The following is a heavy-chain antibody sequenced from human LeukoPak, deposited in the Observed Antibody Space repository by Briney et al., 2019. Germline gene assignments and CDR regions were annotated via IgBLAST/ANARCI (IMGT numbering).Heavy chain of an antibody. CDR2: INPNSGGT. J-gene: IGHJ4*02. CDR3: ARDRSTAMAIFDY. CDR1: GYTFTGYY. V-gene: IGHV1-2*06. Sequence: GASVKVSCKASGYTFTGYYMHWVRQAPGQGLEWMGRINPNSGGTNYAQKFQGRVTVTRDTSISTAYMELSRLRSDDTAVYYCARDRSTAMAIFDYWGQGTLVTVSS. D-gene: IGHD5-18*01.